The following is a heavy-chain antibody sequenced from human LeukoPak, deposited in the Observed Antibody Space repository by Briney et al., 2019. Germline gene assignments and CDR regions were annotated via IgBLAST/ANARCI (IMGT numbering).Heavy chain of an antibody. CDR1: GYTFTSYA. CDR3: AKVTMIVVVKGAFDI. CDR2: LNPSGGT. Sequence: WASVKVSCKASGYTFTSYAMNWVRQAPGQGLEWVGILNPSGGTSYAQNLQGRITMTRDTFTSTLYMELSSLRSEDTAVYYCAKVTMIVVVKGAFDIWGQGTMVTVSS. V-gene: IGHV1-46*01. J-gene: IGHJ3*02. D-gene: IGHD3-22*01.